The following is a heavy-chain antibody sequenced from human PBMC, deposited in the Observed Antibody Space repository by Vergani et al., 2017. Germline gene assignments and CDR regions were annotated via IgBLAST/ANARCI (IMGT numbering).Heavy chain of an antibody. CDR2: IYHSGSP. V-gene: IGHV4-30-4*08. Sequence: QVQLQESGPGVVKPSQTLSLTCTVSGVSINDSDSYWTWIRQSPGKGLEWIGYIYHSGSPFYNPSLKRRFTISIDTSRNRFSLRLPSVTAADTAVYFCARDRDLSTIDYWGQGTLVTVSS. D-gene: IGHD3-16*02. CDR3: ARDRDLSTIDY. CDR1: GVSINDSDSY. J-gene: IGHJ4*02.